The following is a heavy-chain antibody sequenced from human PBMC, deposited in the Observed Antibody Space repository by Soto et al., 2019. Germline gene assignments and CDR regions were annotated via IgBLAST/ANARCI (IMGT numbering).Heavy chain of an antibody. CDR2: MNPNSGNT. D-gene: IGHD4-17*01. CDR1: GYTFTNYD. Sequence: GASVKVSCKASGYTFTNYDINWVRQATGQGLEWMGWMNPNSGNTGYEQRFQGRVTMTRDTSISTAYMELSSLRSDDTAVYYCARGGAKVTNLNWFDPWGQGTLVTVSS. J-gene: IGHJ5*02. V-gene: IGHV1-8*01. CDR3: ARGGAKVTNLNWFDP.